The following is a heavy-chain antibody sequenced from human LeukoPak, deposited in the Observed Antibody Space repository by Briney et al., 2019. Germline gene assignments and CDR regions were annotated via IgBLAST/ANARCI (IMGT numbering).Heavy chain of an antibody. CDR3: ARAAIAVAGDYNYHYMDV. Sequence: ASVKVSCKASGYTFTCHYMHWVRQAPGQGLEWMGWIYPSSGDIDYSHIFEGRVTMTRDTSISTAYMELSRLRSDDTAVYYCARAAIAVAGDYNYHYMDVWGKGTTVTVPS. D-gene: IGHD6-19*01. CDR1: GYTFTCHY. V-gene: IGHV1-2*07. J-gene: IGHJ6*03. CDR2: IYPSSGDI.